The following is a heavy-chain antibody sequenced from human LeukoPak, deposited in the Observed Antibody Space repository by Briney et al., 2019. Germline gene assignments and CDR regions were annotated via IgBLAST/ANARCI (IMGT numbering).Heavy chain of an antibody. Sequence: ASVKVSCKASGYSFTSYDINWMRQAPGQGLEWMGWMNPNTGSTGYAQKFQGRVTLARNISITPAYMELSRLGSEDTAVYYCARMYCGGTSCYRDYFYHMDVWGKGTTVAVSS. D-gene: IGHD2-2*02. CDR3: ARMYCGGTSCYRDYFYHMDV. J-gene: IGHJ6*03. CDR1: GYSFTSYD. V-gene: IGHV1-8*01. CDR2: MNPNTGST.